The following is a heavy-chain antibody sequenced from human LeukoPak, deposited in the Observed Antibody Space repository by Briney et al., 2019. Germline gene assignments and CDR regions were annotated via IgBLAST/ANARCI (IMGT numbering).Heavy chain of an antibody. D-gene: IGHD1-26*01. V-gene: IGHV3-7*01. CDR3: AKGGATGGRFEN. CDR1: GFPFNVQT. Sequence: PGGSLRLSYAASGFPFNVQTMSWVRQAPGKGLEWVASMKEDGSKIYYVDSVKGRFTISRDNPKNSLYLQMNNLRAEDTAMYYCAKGGATGGRFENWGQGTLVTVSS. CDR2: MKEDGSKI. J-gene: IGHJ4*02.